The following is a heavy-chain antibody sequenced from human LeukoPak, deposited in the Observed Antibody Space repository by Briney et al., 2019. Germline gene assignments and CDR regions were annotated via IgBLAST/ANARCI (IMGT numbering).Heavy chain of an antibody. Sequence: GGSLRLSCAASGFTFSSYSMNWVRQAPGKGLEWVSSISSSSSYIHYADSVKGRFTISRDNAKNSLYLQMNSLRAEDTAVYYCARDASPVRGGYNFWSGYSTLLVYWGQGTLVTVSS. CDR2: ISSSSSYI. CDR3: ARDASPVRGGYNFWSGYSTLLVY. V-gene: IGHV3-21*01. D-gene: IGHD3-3*01. J-gene: IGHJ4*02. CDR1: GFTFSSYS.